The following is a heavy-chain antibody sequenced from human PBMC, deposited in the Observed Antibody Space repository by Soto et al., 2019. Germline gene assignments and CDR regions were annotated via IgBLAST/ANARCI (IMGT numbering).Heavy chain of an antibody. Sequence: SETLSLTCTVSGGSISSGGYYWSWIRQHPGKGLEWIGYIYYSGSTYYNPSLKSRVTISVDTSKNQFSLKLSSVTAADTAVYYCAREGKYDSSGYYHEAHFDYWGQGTLVTVSS. V-gene: IGHV4-31*03. J-gene: IGHJ4*02. CDR2: IYYSGST. CDR3: AREGKYDSSGYYHEAHFDY. CDR1: GGSISSGGYY. D-gene: IGHD3-22*01.